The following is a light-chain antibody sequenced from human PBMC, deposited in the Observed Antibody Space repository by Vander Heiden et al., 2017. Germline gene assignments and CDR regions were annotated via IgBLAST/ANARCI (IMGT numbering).Light chain of an antibody. CDR2: EVG. Sequence: QSALTQPASVSGSPGQSITISCTGTSSDVGSYNLVSWYQQHPGKAPKLMIYEVGKRPSGVSNRFSGSKSGNTASLTISGLQAEDEADYYCCSYAGSSTFGVFGGGTKLTVL. CDR3: CSYAGSSTFGV. J-gene: IGLJ3*02. CDR1: SSDVGSYNL. V-gene: IGLV2-23*02.